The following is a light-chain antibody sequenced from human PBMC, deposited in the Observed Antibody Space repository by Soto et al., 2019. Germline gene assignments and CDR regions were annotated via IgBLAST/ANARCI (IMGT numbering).Light chain of an antibody. CDR1: SSDVGSHNH. Sequence: QSALTQPPSVSGSPGQSVTISCTGTSSDVGSHNHVSWYQQPPGTAPKLMIYEVNNRPSGVPYRFSGSKSGNTASLTISGLQAEDEADYYCSSFTSSSTRVFGAGTKVTVL. CDR2: EVN. V-gene: IGLV2-18*02. CDR3: SSFTSSSTRV. J-gene: IGLJ3*02.